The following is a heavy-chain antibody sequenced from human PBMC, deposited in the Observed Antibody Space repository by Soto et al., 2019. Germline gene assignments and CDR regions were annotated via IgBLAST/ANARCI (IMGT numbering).Heavy chain of an antibody. CDR3: ARGDSTDCSNGVCSFFYHHDMHX. Sequence: ASVKVSCKASGYSFTDYQIHWVRQAPGQGLEWLGLINPKSGGTSTAQKFQGWVTMTTDTSISTASMELTRLTSDDTAIYYCARGDSTDCSNGVCSFFYHHDMHXWGQVTTVTVS. V-gene: IGHV1-2*04. CDR1: GYSFTDYQ. J-gene: IGHJ6*02. CDR2: INPKSGGT. D-gene: IGHD2-8*01.